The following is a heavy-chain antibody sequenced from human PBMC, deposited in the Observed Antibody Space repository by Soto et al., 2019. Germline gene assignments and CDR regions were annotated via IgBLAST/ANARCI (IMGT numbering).Heavy chain of an antibody. J-gene: IGHJ6*03. CDR3: ATTTTAPEYYYYYYMDV. CDR2: IYYSGST. Sequence: SETLSLTCTVSGGSISSSSYYWGWIRQPPGKGLEWIGSIYYSGSTYYNPSLKSRVTISVDTSKNQFSLKLSSVTAADTAVYYCATTTTAPEYYYYYYMDVWGKGTTVTVSS. D-gene: IGHD4-17*01. CDR1: GGSISSSSYY. V-gene: IGHV4-39*01.